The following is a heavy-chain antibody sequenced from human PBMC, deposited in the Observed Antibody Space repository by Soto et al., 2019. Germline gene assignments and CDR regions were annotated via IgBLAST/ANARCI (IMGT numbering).Heavy chain of an antibody. CDR2: IYISGTT. J-gene: IGHJ4*02. Sequence: QVQLQESGPGLVKPSQTLSLTCNVSGVSIGSGDYYWSWIRQPPGKGLEWIGYIYISGTTYYNPSLKSRLTISLDTSRNVFSLKLRSVTAADTAVYYCAGVPPPYSFSYDDWGQGTLVTVSS. CDR3: AGVPPPYSFSYDD. CDR1: GVSIGSGDYY. D-gene: IGHD5-12*01. V-gene: IGHV4-30-4*01.